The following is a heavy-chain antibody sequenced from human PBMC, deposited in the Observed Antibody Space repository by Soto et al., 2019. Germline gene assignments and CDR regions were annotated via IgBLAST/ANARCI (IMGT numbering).Heavy chain of an antibody. CDR2: INHSGST. D-gene: IGHD4-17*01. CDR3: ARSNLTTVTTYDY. V-gene: IGHV4-34*01. Sequence: SETLSLTCAVSGGSFSGYYWSWIRQPPGKGLEWIGEINHSGSTNYNPSLKSRVTISVDTSKNQFSLKLSSVTAADTAVYYCARSNLTTVTTYDYWGQGTLVTVSS. CDR1: GGSFSGYY. J-gene: IGHJ4*02.